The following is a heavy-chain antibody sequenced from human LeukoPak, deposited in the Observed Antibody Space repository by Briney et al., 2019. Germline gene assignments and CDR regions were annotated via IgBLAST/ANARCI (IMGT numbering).Heavy chain of an antibody. CDR1: GGXISSGDYY. D-gene: IGHD3-22*01. V-gene: IGHV4-30-4*01. J-gene: IGHJ3*02. CDR3: ARTYYDASGYSDAFDI. Sequence: SQTLSLTCTVSGGXISSGDYYWSWIRQPPGKGLEWTGYIYYSGNTYYNPSLESRVTISVDTSKNQFSLKLSSVTGADTAVYYCARTYYDASGYSDAFDIWGQGTMVTVSS. CDR2: IYYSGNT.